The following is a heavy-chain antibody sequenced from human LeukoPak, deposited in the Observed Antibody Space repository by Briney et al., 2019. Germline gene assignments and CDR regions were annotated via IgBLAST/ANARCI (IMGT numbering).Heavy chain of an antibody. CDR3: AKSMEISGSHSHFDY. D-gene: IGHD1-26*01. CDR2: ISGSGGST. V-gene: IGHV3-23*01. Sequence: ETLSLTCTVSGYSISSGYYWGWIRQPPGKGLEWVSAISGSGGSTYYADSVKGRFTISRDNSKNTLYLQMNSLRAEDTAVYYCAKSMEISGSHSHFDYWGQGTLVTVSS. J-gene: IGHJ4*02. CDR1: GYSISSGYY.